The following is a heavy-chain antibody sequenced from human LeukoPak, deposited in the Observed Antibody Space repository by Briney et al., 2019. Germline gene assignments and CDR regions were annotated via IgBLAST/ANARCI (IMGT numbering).Heavy chain of an antibody. CDR2: IYDSGTT. CDR1: GGSISSYY. Sequence: SETLSLTCTVSGGSISSYYWSWIRQPPGKGLEWIAYIYDSGTTNYNPSLKGRVTISMDTPKNQFSLKLSSVTAADTAVYYCARGGGTFDHWGQGTVVTVS. D-gene: IGHD5-12*01. V-gene: IGHV4-59*01. J-gene: IGHJ4*02. CDR3: ARGGGTFDH.